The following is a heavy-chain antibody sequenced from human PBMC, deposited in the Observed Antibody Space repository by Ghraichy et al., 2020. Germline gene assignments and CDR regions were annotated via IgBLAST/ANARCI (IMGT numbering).Heavy chain of an antibody. J-gene: IGHJ4*02. Sequence: GESLNISCAASGFTFSSYAMSWVRQAPGKGLEWVSAISGSGGSTYYADSVKGRFTISRDNSKNTLYLQMNSLRAEDTAVYYCAKDSIRRGELPYYFDYWGQGTLVTVSS. CDR1: GFTFSSYA. CDR2: ISGSGGST. V-gene: IGHV3-23*01. CDR3: AKDSIRRGELPYYFDY. D-gene: IGHD3-16*02.